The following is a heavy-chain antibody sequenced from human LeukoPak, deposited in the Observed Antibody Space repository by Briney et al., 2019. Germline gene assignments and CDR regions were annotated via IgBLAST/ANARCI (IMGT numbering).Heavy chain of an antibody. CDR1: GFTVITTY. Sequence: GGSLRLSCAASGFTVITTYMSWVRQAPGTGLEWVSVIYSGGSIYYADSVKGRFIISRDNSKSTLYLQMNSLRAEDTAVYYCARDLLGRGDYYYYMDVWGKGTTVTVSS. J-gene: IGHJ6*03. V-gene: IGHV3-53*01. CDR2: IYSGGSI. CDR3: ARDLLGRGDYYYYMDV. D-gene: IGHD7-27*01.